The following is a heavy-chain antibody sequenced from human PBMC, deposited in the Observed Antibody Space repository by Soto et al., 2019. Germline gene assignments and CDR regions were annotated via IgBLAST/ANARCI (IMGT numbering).Heavy chain of an antibody. J-gene: IGHJ4*02. CDR2: ISSSGSTI. V-gene: IGHV3-11*01. CDR3: ARVGPHIVLVPAAIHY. D-gene: IGHD2-2*01. CDR1: GFTFRDYY. Sequence: GGSLRLSCAASGFTFRDYYMSWVRQAPGKGLEWVSYISSSGSTIYYADSVKGRFTISRDNAKNSLYLQMNSLRAEDTAVYYCARVGPHIVLVPAAIHYWGQGTLVTVSS.